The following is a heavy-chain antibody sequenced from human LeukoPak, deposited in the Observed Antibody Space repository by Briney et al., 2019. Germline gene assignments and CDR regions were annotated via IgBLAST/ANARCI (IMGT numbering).Heavy chain of an antibody. D-gene: IGHD5-18*01. V-gene: IGHV4-59*01. CDR1: GGSISSYY. CDR2: IYYSGST. CDR3: ARGGVAYVDTAMVIWFDP. Sequence: PSQTLSLTCTVSGGSISSYYWSWIRQPPGKGLEWIGYIYYSGSTNYNPSLKSRVTISVDTSKNQFSLKLSSVTAADTAVYYCARGGVAYVDTAMVIWFDPWGQGTLVTVSS. J-gene: IGHJ5*02.